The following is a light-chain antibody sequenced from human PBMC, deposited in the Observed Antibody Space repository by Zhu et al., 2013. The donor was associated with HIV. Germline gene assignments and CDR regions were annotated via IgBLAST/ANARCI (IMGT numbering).Light chain of an antibody. CDR2: RAS. CDR1: QSVSSSF. J-gene: IGKJ2*04. Sequence: ENALTQSPGTLSLSPGERATLSCRASQSVSSSFLAWYQQKPGQAPRLLIYRASNRATGIPDRFSGSGSGTDFTLTISRLEPEDFAVYYCQQYGNSPRSFGQGTKLEIK. CDR3: QQYGNSPRS. V-gene: IGKV3-20*01.